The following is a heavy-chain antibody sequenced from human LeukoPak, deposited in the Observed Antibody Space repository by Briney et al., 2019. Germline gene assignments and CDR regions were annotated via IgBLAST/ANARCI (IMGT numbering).Heavy chain of an antibody. J-gene: IGHJ5*02. Sequence: ASVNVSCKASAYTFTNYAISWVRQAPGQGLEWMGWISVSNGNTNYAQKLQGRVTMTTDTSTNTAYMELRSLRFDDTAVYYCARDLAGIVGVTAWFDPWGQGTLVTVSS. CDR3: ARDLAGIVGVTAWFDP. D-gene: IGHD1-26*01. V-gene: IGHV1-18*01. CDR1: AYTFTNYA. CDR2: ISVSNGNT.